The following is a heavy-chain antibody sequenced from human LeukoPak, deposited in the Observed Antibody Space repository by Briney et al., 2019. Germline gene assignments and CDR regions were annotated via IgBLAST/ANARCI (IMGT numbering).Heavy chain of an antibody. CDR2: IYSTGRS. V-gene: IGHV4-4*07. CDR1: GGSISNYF. D-gene: IGHD3-10*01. J-gene: IGHJ6*03. Sequence: PSETLSLTCTVSGGSISNYFWSWVRQPAGKGLEWIGRIYSTGRSDYNPSLKSRITMSVDTSKNQFSLKLSSVTAADTAVYYCARVAKHFRGGISFYFMDVWGKGTTVTISS. CDR3: ARVAKHFRGGISFYFMDV.